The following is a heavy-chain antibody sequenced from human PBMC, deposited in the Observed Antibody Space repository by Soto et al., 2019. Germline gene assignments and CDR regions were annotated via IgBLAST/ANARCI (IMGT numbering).Heavy chain of an antibody. D-gene: IGHD2-2*01. J-gene: IGHJ4*02. CDR3: ARAADIVVVPAAMEGVGGYFDY. Sequence: SETLSLTCAVYGGSFSGFYWSWIRQPPGKGLEWIGEINHSGSTNYNPSLKSRVTISVDTSKNQFSLKLSSVTAADTAVYYCARAADIVVVPAAMEGVGGYFDYWGQGTLVTVSS. CDR1: GGSFSGFY. V-gene: IGHV4-34*01. CDR2: INHSGST.